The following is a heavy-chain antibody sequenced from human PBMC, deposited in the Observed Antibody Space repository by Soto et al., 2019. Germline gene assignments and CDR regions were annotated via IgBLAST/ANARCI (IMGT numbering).Heavy chain of an antibody. CDR1: GGTFSSYA. CDR3: ARDRYYDSSGYTYYYYGMDV. Sequence: SVKVSCKASGGTFSSYAISWVRQAPGQGLEWMGGIIPIFGTANYAQKFQGRVTITADESTSTAYMELSSLRSEDTAVYYCARDRYYDSSGYTYYYYGMDVWGQGTTVTVSS. V-gene: IGHV1-69*13. CDR2: IIPIFGTA. D-gene: IGHD3-22*01. J-gene: IGHJ6*02.